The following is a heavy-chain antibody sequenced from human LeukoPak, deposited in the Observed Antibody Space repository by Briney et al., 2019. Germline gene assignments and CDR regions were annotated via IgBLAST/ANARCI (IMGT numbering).Heavy chain of an antibody. D-gene: IGHD2-2*01. CDR2: IYYSGST. V-gene: IGHV4-39*01. J-gene: IGHJ3*02. CDR3: ARHGVNVVVPAARGVPYDAFDI. Sequence: SETLSLTCTVSGASIRSSTYYWGWIRQPPGKGLEWIGSIYYSGSTYYNASLKSRATISVDTSKNHFSLKLSSVTAADTAVYYCARHGVNVVVPAARGVPYDAFDIWGQGTVVTASS. CDR1: GASIRSSTYY.